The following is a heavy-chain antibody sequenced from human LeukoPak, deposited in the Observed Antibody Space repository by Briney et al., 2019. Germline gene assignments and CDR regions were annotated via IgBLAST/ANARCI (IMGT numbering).Heavy chain of an antibody. CDR2: INPSGGST. Sequence: ASVKVSCKASGYTFTSYYMHWVRQAPGQGLEWMGIINPSGGSTSYAQKFQGRVTMTRDMSTSTVYMELSSLRSEDTAVYYCARRAAAGNLIDYWGQGTLVTVSS. CDR1: GYTFTSYY. CDR3: ARRAAAGNLIDY. D-gene: IGHD6-13*01. V-gene: IGHV1-46*01. J-gene: IGHJ4*02.